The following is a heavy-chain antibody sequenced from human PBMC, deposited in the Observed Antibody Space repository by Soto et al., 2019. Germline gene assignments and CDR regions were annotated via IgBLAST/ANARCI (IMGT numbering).Heavy chain of an antibody. Sequence: QVQLVESGGGVVQPGRSLRLSCAASGYSFSSFGMHWVRQAPGKGLEWVAVISYDGRGDYYADSVKGRFTISRDNSKNTLDLQMNSLRTEDTAVYYCAKEGDIVGVPGYLSVDHWGQGTLVSVSS. J-gene: IGHJ4*02. D-gene: IGHD2-2*01. CDR2: ISYDGRGD. CDR3: AKEGDIVGVPGYLSVDH. V-gene: IGHV3-30*18. CDR1: GYSFSSFG.